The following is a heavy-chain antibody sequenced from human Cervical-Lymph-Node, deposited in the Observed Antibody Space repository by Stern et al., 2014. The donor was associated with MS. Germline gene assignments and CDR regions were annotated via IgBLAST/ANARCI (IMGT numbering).Heavy chain of an antibody. D-gene: IGHD6-19*01. CDR1: GYTFCAKY. Sequence: VQLVQPGAGVKKPGASLKVSCKASGYTFCAKYLNWIRQAPGQGLEWVGLIVPNNGGTNYEHNCQGRVTMTSNRSITTVYMELSSLRSADTAVFFCARDSGRSGWYDDFDYWGQGTL. CDR2: IVPNNGGT. CDR3: ARDSGRSGWYDDFDY. V-gene: IGHV1-2*02. J-gene: IGHJ4*02.